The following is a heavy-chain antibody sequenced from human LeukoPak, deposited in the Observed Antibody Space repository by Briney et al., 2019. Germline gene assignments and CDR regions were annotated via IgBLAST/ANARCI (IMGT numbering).Heavy chain of an antibody. D-gene: IGHD3-10*01. CDR3: ARVENYGSGSSEYWFDP. V-gene: IGHV4-59*01. CDR2: ISYSGST. Sequence: SETLSLTCTVSGGSIDSWYWSWIRQPPGKGLEWIGYISYSGSTNSSPSLKSRVTISVDTSKNQFSLKLSSVTAAETAVYYCARVENYGSGSSEYWFDPWGQGTLVTVSS. CDR1: GGSIDSWY. J-gene: IGHJ5*02.